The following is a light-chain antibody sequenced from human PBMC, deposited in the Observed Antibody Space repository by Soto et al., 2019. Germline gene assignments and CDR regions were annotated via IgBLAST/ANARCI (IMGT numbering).Light chain of an antibody. CDR3: QQFAGS. Sequence: PRQAALVSCMASQSLANSRLAWYRQKPGQAPRLLIYDVSRRATGIPDRFSGSGSGTDFTLSISRLEPEDFAVYYCQQFAGSFGGGTKVDIK. CDR1: QSLANSR. CDR2: DVS. J-gene: IGKJ4*02. V-gene: IGKV3-20*01.